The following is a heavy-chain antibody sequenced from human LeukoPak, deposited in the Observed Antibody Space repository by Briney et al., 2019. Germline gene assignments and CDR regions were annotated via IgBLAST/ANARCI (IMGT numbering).Heavy chain of an antibody. Sequence: ASVKVSCKPSGYTFTIYGISWVRQAPGQGLGWMGWISAYNGNTNYAQKLQGRVTMTTDTSTSTAYMELRSLRSDDTAVYYCARVYGSGSHFDYWGQGTLVTVSS. CDR1: GYTFTIYG. D-gene: IGHD3-10*01. J-gene: IGHJ4*02. CDR3: ARVYGSGSHFDY. V-gene: IGHV1-18*01. CDR2: ISAYNGNT.